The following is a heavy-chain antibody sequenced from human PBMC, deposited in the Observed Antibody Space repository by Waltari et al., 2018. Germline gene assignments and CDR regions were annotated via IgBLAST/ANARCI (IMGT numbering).Heavy chain of an antibody. J-gene: IGHJ5*02. V-gene: IGHV4-38-2*01. D-gene: IGHD2-15*01. CDR3: AIYCSGGSCYNWFDP. CDR1: GYSISSGYY. CDR2: IYHSGST. Sequence: QVQLQESGPGLVKPSETLSLTCAVSGYSISSGYYWGWIRQPPGKGLEWIGSIYHSGSTYYNPSLKSRVTISVDTSKNQFSLKLSSVTAADTAVYYCAIYCSGGSCYNWFDPWGQGTLVTVSS.